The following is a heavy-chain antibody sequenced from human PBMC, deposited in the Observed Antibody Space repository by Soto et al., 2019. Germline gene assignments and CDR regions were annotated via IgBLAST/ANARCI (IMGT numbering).Heavy chain of an antibody. V-gene: IGHV2-5*02. CDR2: IYWDNDK. Sequence: QITLKESGPTLVEHTQTLTLTCTFSGFSLDTRTAGVGWIRQPPAKALEWVAIIYWDNDKRYSPSLRSRLAIDKDTSQNQVVLTMTALDPVDTGTYYCAHIMITYGGVIGLDAFDIWGQGNMVTVSS. CDR3: AHIMITYGGVIGLDAFDI. CDR1: GFSLDTRTAG. J-gene: IGHJ3*02. D-gene: IGHD3-16*02.